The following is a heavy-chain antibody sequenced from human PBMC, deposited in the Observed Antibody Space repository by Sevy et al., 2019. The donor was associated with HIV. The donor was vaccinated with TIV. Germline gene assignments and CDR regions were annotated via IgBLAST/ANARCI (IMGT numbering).Heavy chain of an antibody. J-gene: IGHJ6*02. Sequence: ASVKVSCKASGYTFTSYGISWVRQAPGQGLEWMGWISAYNGNTNYAQKLQGRVTMTTDTSTSTAYMELRSLRSDDTXXXXXXXXXTXXXXXSXXXNYYYGMDVWGQGTTVTVSS. CDR3: XXXXTXXXXXSXXXNYYYGMDV. V-gene: IGHV1-18*04. CDR1: GYTFTSYG. CDR2: ISAYNGNT.